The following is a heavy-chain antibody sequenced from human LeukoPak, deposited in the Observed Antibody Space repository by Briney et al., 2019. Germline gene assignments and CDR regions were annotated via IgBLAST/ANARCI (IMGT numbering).Heavy chain of an antibody. CDR2: FDPEDGET. V-gene: IGHV1-24*01. D-gene: IGHD1-26*01. CDR1: GYTFTGYY. CDR3: ATDRGTRWELLPGLESRPLDY. Sequence: ASVKVSCKASGYTFTGYYMHWVRQAPGKGLEWMGGFDPEDGETIYAQKFQGRVTMTEDTSTDTAYMELSSLRSEDTAVYYCATDRGTRWELLPGLESRPLDYWGQGTLVTVSS. J-gene: IGHJ4*02.